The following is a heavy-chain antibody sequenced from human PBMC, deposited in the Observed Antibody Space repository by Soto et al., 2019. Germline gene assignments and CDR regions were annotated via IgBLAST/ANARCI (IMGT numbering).Heavy chain of an antibody. CDR1: GYTFTSYG. V-gene: IGHV1-18*04. CDR3: ARGTQETATPEGLDY. Sequence: ASVKVSCKASGYTFTSYGISWVRQAPGQGLEWMGWISAYNGNTNYAQKLQGRVTMTTDTSTSTAYMELRSLRSDDTAVYYCARGTQETATPEGLDYWGQGTLVTVYS. J-gene: IGHJ4*02. D-gene: IGHD6-25*01. CDR2: ISAYNGNT.